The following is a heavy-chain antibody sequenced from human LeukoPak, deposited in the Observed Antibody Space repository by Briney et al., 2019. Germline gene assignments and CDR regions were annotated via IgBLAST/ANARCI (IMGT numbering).Heavy chain of an antibody. Sequence: GGSLRLSCVASGFTFTSYGMSWVRQAPGKGLEWVSGISASGGSTYYPDSVKGRFTISRDNSENTLYLQMNSLRAEDTAVYYCAKDSGSGSPSRFDHWGQGTLVTVSS. D-gene: IGHD3-10*01. J-gene: IGHJ4*02. V-gene: IGHV3-23*01. CDR3: AKDSGSGSPSRFDH. CDR2: ISASGGST. CDR1: GFTFTSYG.